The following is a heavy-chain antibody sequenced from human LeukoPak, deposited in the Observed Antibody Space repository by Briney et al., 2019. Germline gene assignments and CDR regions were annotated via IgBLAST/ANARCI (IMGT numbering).Heavy chain of an antibody. CDR3: ARRSYYGSGSYDNY. Sequence: SETLSLTCAVYGGSFSGYYWSWIRQPPRKGLEWIGEINHSGSTNYNPSLKSRVTISVDTSKNQFSLKLSSVTAADTAVYYCARRSYYGSGSYDNYWGQGTLVTVSS. CDR1: GGSFSGYY. J-gene: IGHJ4*02. CDR2: INHSGST. V-gene: IGHV4-34*01. D-gene: IGHD3-10*01.